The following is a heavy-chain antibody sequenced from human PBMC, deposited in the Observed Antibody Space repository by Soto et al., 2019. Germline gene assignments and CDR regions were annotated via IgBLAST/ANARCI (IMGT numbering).Heavy chain of an antibody. Sequence: QAQLVESGGGAVQPGRSLRLSCAAPGFTFTTYGMHWVRQAPGKGLEWVAVISYDGRSKYYADSVKGRFTVSRDNSNNSAYLQLNSMRAEDTAVYYCANGTFAYCSGGSCLYYYGMDVWGQGPTVTVSS. CDR2: ISYDGRSK. CDR3: ANGTFAYCSGGSCLYYYGMDV. V-gene: IGHV3-30*18. CDR1: GFTFTTYG. J-gene: IGHJ6*02. D-gene: IGHD2-15*01.